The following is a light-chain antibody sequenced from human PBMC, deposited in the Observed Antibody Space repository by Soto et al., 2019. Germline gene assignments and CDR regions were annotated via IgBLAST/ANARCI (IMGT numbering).Light chain of an antibody. CDR1: SSDLGRYNY. Sequence: QSVLTQPASVSGSPGQSITISCTGTSSDLGRYNYVSWYQHSPGKAPKLIIYDVSDRPSGVSNPLSGSKSGTTASLTISGLQAEDEADYYCGSYTSSATLIFGGGTKLT. V-gene: IGLV2-14*03. CDR3: GSYTSSATLI. J-gene: IGLJ2*01. CDR2: DVS.